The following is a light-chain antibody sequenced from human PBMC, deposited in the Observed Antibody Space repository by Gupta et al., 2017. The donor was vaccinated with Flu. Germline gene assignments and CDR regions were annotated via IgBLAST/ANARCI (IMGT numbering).Light chain of an antibody. CDR1: NLGSKS. J-gene: IGLJ3*02. CDR2: DDT. CDR3: QVWDSSSDHPWVFV. Sequence: SYVLTQPPSVSVAPGRTATITCGGNNLGSKSVHWYQQKPGQAPVLVVYDDTDRPSGIPERFSGSNSGNTATLTISRVEAGDEADYYCQVWDSSSDHPWVFVFGGGTKLTVL. V-gene: IGLV3-21*03.